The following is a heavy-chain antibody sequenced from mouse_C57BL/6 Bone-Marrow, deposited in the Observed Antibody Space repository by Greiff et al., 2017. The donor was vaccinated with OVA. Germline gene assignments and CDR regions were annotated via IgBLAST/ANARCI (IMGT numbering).Heavy chain of an antibody. CDR3: ASYGSSSFAY. D-gene: IGHD1-1*01. J-gene: IGHJ3*01. Sequence: VQLQESGPELVKPGASVKISCKASGYAFSSSWMNWVKQRPGKGLEWIGRIYPGDGDTNYNGKFKGKATLTADKSSSTAYMQLSSLTSEDSAVYFCASYGSSSFAYWGQGTLVTVSA. V-gene: IGHV1-82*01. CDR2: IYPGDGDT. CDR1: GYAFSSSW.